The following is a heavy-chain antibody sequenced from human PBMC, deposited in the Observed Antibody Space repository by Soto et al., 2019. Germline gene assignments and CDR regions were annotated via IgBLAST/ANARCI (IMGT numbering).Heavy chain of an antibody. CDR3: ARLPSRHLVDY. CDR2: MFYGVST. J-gene: IGHJ4*02. CDR1: VSSINISGYY. V-gene: IGHV4-39*01. Sequence: ASETLSVTCTFSVSSINISGYYWGWIRQPPGKGLEWIGSMFYGVSTYYNPSLKSRVTVSVDTSKNQFSLNLRSVTAADTAAYYCARLPSRHLVDYWGQGTLVTVSS. D-gene: IGHD3-3*02.